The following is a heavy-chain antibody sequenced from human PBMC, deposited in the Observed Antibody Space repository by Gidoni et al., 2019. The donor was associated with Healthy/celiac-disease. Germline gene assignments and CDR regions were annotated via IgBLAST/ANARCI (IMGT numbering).Heavy chain of an antibody. D-gene: IGHD3-10*01. CDR3: AKEVTMVKGNWFDP. V-gene: IGHV3-23*01. CDR2: ISGSGGST. J-gene: IGHJ5*02. Sequence: AAGKGLEWVSAISGSGGSTYYADSVKGRFTISRDNSKNTLYLQMNSLRAEDTAVYYCAKEVTMVKGNWFDPWGQGTLVTVSS.